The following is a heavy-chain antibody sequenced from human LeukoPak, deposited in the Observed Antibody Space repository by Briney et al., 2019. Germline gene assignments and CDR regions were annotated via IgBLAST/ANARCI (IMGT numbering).Heavy chain of an antibody. J-gene: IGHJ5*01. Sequence: GGSLRLSCVASGFIFENFAIHWVRQAPGKGLEWVSIVSFDETNNFYADSVNGRFTVSRDNSKNTVYLHMNSLRPDDTAVYFCARDRNVIGADFDSWGQGTLVTVSS. V-gene: IGHV3-30*04. CDR3: ARDRNVIGADFDS. CDR1: GFIFENFA. CDR2: VSFDETNN. D-gene: IGHD2/OR15-2a*01.